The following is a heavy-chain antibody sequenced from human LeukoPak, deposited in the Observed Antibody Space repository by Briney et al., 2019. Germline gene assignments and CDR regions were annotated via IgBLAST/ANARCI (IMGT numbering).Heavy chain of an antibody. V-gene: IGHV1-2*02. CDR2: INPNSGGT. D-gene: IGHD4-17*01. J-gene: IGHJ4*02. CDR1: GYTFTGYY. CDR3: ARGGDYGDLYYFDY. Sequence: GASVKVSCKASGYTFTGYYMHWVRQAPGQGLEWMGWINPNSGGTNYAQKFQGRVTMTRDTSISTAYMEPSRLRSDDTAVYYCARGGDYGDLYYFDYWGQGTLVTVSS.